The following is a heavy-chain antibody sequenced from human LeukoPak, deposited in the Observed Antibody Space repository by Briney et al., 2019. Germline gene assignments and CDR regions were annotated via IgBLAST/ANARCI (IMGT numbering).Heavy chain of an antibody. J-gene: IGHJ4*02. Sequence: PSETLSLTCTVSGGSISSYYWSWIRQPPGKGLEWIGYIYYSGSTNYNPSLKGRVTMSVDTSKNQFSLKLSSVTALDTAVYYCARRSRDFWSGYYDYWGQGTLVTVSS. V-gene: IGHV4-59*12. D-gene: IGHD3-3*01. CDR1: GGSISSYY. CDR3: ARRSRDFWSGYYDY. CDR2: IYYSGST.